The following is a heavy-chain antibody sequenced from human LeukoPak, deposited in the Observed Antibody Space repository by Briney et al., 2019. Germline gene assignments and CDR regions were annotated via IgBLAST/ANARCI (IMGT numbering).Heavy chain of an antibody. CDR1: GDSVSSNSAA. D-gene: IGHD6-19*01. V-gene: IGHV6-1*01. J-gene: IGHJ6*03. CDR2: TYYRSKWYN. Sequence: SQTLSLTCAISGDSVSSNSAAWNWIRQSPSRGLEWLGRTYYRSKWYNDYAVSVKSRITINPDTSKNQFSLQLNSVTPEDTAVYYRARGAGVSGWYHYYYYMDVWGKGTTVTVSS. CDR3: ARGAGVSGWYHYYYYMDV.